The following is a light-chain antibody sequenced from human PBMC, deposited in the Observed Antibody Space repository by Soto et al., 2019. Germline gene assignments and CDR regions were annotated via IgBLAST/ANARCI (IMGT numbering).Light chain of an antibody. CDR2: EAN. CDR3: SSYTSTSPWV. CDR1: SSDVGGYNY. J-gene: IGLJ3*02. Sequence: QSALTQPASVSGSPGQSITISCTGISSDVGGYNYVSWYQQQPGKAPQLIIFEANKRPSGVSNRFSGSKSGNTASLTISGLQAEDESDYYCSSYTSTSPWVFGGGTKLTVL. V-gene: IGLV2-14*01.